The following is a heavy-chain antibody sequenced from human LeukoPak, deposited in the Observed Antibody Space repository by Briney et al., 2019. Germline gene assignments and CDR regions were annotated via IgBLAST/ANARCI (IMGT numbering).Heavy chain of an antibody. CDR3: ATRSQRLGYCSSTSCSTFDY. D-gene: IGHD2-2*01. J-gene: IGHJ4*02. V-gene: IGHV1-2*02. CDR1: GYTFTSYY. Sequence: ASVKVSCKASGYTFTSYYMHWVRQAPGQGLEWMGWINPNSGGTNYAQKFQGRVTMTRDTSISTAYMELSRLRSDDTAVYYCATRSQRLGYCSSTSCSTFDYWGQGTLVTVSS. CDR2: INPNSGGT.